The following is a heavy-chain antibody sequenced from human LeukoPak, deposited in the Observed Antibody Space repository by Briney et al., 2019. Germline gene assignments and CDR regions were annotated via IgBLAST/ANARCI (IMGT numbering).Heavy chain of an antibody. CDR2: IYHSGST. D-gene: IGHD4-17*01. CDR3: ARVGPTVGSGFYYYMDV. Sequence: SETLSLTCTVSGYSISSGYYWGWIRQPPGKGLGWIGSIYHSGSTYYNPSLKSRVTISVDTSKNQFSLKLSSVTAADTAVYYCARVGPTVGSGFYYYMDVWGKGTTVTVSS. V-gene: IGHV4-38-2*02. CDR1: GYSISSGYY. J-gene: IGHJ6*03.